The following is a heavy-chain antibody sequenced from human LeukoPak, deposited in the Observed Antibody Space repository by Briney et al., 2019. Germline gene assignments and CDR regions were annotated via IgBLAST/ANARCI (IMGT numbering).Heavy chain of an antibody. V-gene: IGHV1-2*02. D-gene: IGHD6-6*01. CDR1: GYTFTGYY. CDR3: ARASLAAPNSYLLAFDI. Sequence: GASVKVSCKASGYTFTGYYMHWVRQAPGQGLEWMGWINPNSGGTNYAQKFQGRVTMTRDTSISTAYMELSRLRSDDTAVYYCARASLAAPNSYLLAFDIWGQGTMVTVSS. CDR2: INPNSGGT. J-gene: IGHJ3*02.